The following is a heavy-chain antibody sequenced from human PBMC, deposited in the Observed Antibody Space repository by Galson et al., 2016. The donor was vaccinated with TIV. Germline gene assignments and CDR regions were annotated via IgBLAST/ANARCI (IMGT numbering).Heavy chain of an antibody. D-gene: IGHD7-27*01. CDR1: ADSVSSNSAA. CDR3: ASAAGINGATYHATSESFDF. Sequence: CAISADSVSSNSAAWNWIRQSPSRGLEWLGRTYCRSRCYYDYAVSVKSRITIESDTSKNQFSLQLNSVTPEDTAVYFCASAAGINGATYHATSESFDFWGQGTKCTVSS. J-gene: IGHJ3*01. CDR2: TYCRSRCYY. V-gene: IGHV6-1*01.